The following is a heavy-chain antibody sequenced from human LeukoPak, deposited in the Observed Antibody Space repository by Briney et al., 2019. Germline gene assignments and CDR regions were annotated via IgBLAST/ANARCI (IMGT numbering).Heavy chain of an antibody. CDR2: ISDSGGST. Sequence: GGSLRLSCSASGFTFSSYGMQWVRQAPGKGLEWVSAISDSGGSTYYADSVKGRFTISRDNSKNTLYLQMNSLRAEDTAVYYCAKDKELLWFGESNYFDYWGQGTLVTVSS. CDR1: GFTFSSYG. V-gene: IGHV3-23*01. J-gene: IGHJ4*02. CDR3: AKDKELLWFGESNYFDY. D-gene: IGHD3-10*01.